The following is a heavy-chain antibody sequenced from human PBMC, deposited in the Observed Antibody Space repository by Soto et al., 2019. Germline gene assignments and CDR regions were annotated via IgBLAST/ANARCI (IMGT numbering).Heavy chain of an antibody. CDR2: ISGSGGST. V-gene: IGHV3-23*01. J-gene: IGHJ5*02. Sequence: GGSLRLSCAASGFTFSRYAMTWVRQAPGKGLEWVSSISGSGGSTYYTNSVKGRFTISRDNSKNMMYLQMNSLRAEDAAIYYCAKVALYGDFCPAHTSWARGPLVPVSS. CDR1: GFTFSRYA. D-gene: IGHD3-3*01. CDR3: AKVALYGDFCPAHTS.